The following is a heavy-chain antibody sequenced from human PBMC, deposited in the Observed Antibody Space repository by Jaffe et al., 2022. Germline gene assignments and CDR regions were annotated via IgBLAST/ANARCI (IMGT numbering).Heavy chain of an antibody. V-gene: IGHV3-21*01. CDR1: GFTFSSYS. J-gene: IGHJ3*02. CDR2: ISSSSSYI. Sequence: EVQLVESGGGLVKPGGSLRLSCAASGFTFSSYSMNWVRQAPGKGLEWVSSISSSSSYIYYADSVKGRFTISRDNAKNSLYLQMNSLRAEDTAVYYCARIRVSIAASRNAFDIWGQGTMVTVSS. CDR3: ARIRVSIAASRNAFDI. D-gene: IGHD6-6*01.